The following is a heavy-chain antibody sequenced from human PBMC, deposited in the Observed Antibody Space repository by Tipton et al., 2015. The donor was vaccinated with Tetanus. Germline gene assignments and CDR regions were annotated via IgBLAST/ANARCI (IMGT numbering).Heavy chain of an antibody. CDR2: INPNSGGT. CDR1: GYTFTGYY. D-gene: IGHD3-22*01. CDR3: ARVSEWYYDSSGYTNY. V-gene: IGHV1-2*02. Sequence: QLVQSGAEVKKPGASVKVSCKASGYTFTGYYMHWVRQAPGQGLEWMGWINPNSGGTNYAQKFQGRVTMTRDTSISTAYMELSRLGSDDGAVYYCARVSEWYYDSSGYTNYWGQGPLVTVSS. J-gene: IGHJ4*02.